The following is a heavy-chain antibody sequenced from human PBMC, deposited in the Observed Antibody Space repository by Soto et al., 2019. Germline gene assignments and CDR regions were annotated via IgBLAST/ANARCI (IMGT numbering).Heavy chain of an antibody. CDR2: IYPGASDI. CDR3: ARQGTSRGSDSAAFDF. CDR1: GYTFIYFW. Sequence: SGESLKISCQASGYTFIYFWVAWVRQVPGKGLEWMGVIYPGASDIRYSPSFEGHVTISADKSTNTAYLQWSSLEAADTAIYYCARQGTSRGSDSAAFDFWGPGTLVTVSS. J-gene: IGHJ4*02. D-gene: IGHD3-10*01. V-gene: IGHV5-51*01.